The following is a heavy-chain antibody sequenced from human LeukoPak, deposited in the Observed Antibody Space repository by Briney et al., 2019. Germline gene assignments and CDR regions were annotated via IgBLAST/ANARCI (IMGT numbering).Heavy chain of an antibody. CDR2: IIPIFGTA. D-gene: IGHD2-8*01. Sequence: SVKVSCKASGGTFSSYAINWVRQAPGQGLEWMGGIIPIFGTANYAQKFQGRVTITADESTSTAYMELSSLRSEDTAVYYCARDYVDDIPMIKDYWGQGTLVTVSS. CDR3: ARDYVDDIPMIKDY. CDR1: GGTFSSYA. V-gene: IGHV1-69*13. J-gene: IGHJ4*02.